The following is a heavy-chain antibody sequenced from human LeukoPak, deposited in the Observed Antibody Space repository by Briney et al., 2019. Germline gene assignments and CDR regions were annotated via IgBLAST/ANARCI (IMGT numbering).Heavy chain of an antibody. CDR3: ARGSGRHYDSSLYYFDY. J-gene: IGHJ4*02. CDR1: GGSINSYY. CDR2: IYYSGNT. V-gene: IGHV4-59*13. D-gene: IGHD3-16*01. Sequence: SETLSLTCTVSGGSINSYYWSWIRQPPGRGLEGIGYIYYSGNTNYNPSLTSRVTISVDTSKNQFSLKLSSVTAADTAMSYCARGSGRHYDSSLYYFDYWGPGTLVTVSS.